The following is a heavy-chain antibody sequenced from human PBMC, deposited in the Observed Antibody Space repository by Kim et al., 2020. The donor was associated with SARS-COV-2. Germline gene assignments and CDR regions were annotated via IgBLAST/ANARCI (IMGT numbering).Heavy chain of an antibody. J-gene: IGHJ4*02. CDR3: ARGYYQDIVVVVAPYYFDY. CDR2: INHSGST. D-gene: IGHD2-15*01. V-gene: IGHV4-34*01. Sequence: SETLSLTCAVYGGSFSGYYWSWIRQPPGKGLEWIGEINHSGSTNYNPSLKSRVTISVDTSKNQFSLKLSSVTAADTAVYYCARGYYQDIVVVVAPYYFDYWGRGALVADSS. CDR1: GGSFSGYY.